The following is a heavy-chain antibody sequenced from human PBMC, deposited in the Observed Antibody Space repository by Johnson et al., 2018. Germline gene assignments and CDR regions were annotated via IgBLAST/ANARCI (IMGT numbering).Heavy chain of an antibody. J-gene: IGHJ3*02. V-gene: IGHV3-23*04. CDR3: ADYAHNMVTRWGSFDI. CDR1: GFTFSSYA. Sequence: VQLVQSGGGLVQPGGSLRLSCAASGFTFSSYAMSWLRQTPGKGLEWVSAISDSGTNTYYADSVKGRFTIPRDNSKHTLALQMNSLRAEDTARYCCADYAHNMVTRWGSFDIWGQGTMVTVSS. D-gene: IGHD2-21*02. CDR2: ISDSGTNT.